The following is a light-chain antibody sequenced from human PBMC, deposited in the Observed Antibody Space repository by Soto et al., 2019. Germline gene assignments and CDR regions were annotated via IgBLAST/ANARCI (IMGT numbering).Light chain of an antibody. CDR2: DAS. CDR1: QSISRW. CDR3: QQYHSFWT. J-gene: IGKJ1*01. V-gene: IGKV1-5*01. Sequence: DIQMTQSPSTLSASVGDRVTITCRASQSISRWLAWYQQKPGKAPNLLIYDASNLQSGVPARFSGSGSGTEFTLTISSLQPDDFATYFCQQYHSFWTFGPGTKVEVK.